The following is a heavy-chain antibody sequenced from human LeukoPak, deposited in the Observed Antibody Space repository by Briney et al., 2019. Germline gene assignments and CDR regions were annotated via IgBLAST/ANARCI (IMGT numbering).Heavy chain of an antibody. Sequence: PSETLSLTCAVSGGSISSGGYSWSWIRQPPGKGLEWIGYIYHSGSTYYNPSLKSLVTISVDRSKNQFSLKLSSVTAADTAVYYCARGDSSSWYNYYYGMDVWGQGTTVTVSS. CDR2: IYHSGST. CDR3: ARGDSSSWYNYYYGMDV. D-gene: IGHD6-13*01. CDR1: GGSISSGGYS. V-gene: IGHV4-30-2*01. J-gene: IGHJ6*02.